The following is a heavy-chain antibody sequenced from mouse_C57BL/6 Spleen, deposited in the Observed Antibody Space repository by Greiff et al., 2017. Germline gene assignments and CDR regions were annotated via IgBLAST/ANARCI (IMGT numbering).Heavy chain of an antibody. CDR3: ASYSVYWYFDV. D-gene: IGHD1-1*01. CDR1: GFTFSDYY. Sequence: EVKVVESEGGLVQPGSSMKLSCTASGFTFSDYYMAWVRQVPEKGLEWVANINYDGSSTYYLDSLKSRFIISRDNAKNILYLQMSSLKSEDTATYYCASYSVYWYFDVSGTETTVTVSS. V-gene: IGHV5-16*01. J-gene: IGHJ1*03. CDR2: INYDGSST.